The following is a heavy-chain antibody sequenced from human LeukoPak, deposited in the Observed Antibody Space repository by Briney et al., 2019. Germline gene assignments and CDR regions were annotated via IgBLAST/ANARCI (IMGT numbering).Heavy chain of an antibody. CDR1: GFTLTSYA. J-gene: IGHJ4*02. CDR3: AKHSYDSSGYYSIDY. V-gene: IGHV3-23*01. Sequence: PGGSLRLSCAASGFTLTSYAMSWARQAPGKGLEWVSAIIGSVNSTYYADSVKGRFTISRDNSKNTLYLQMNSLRAEDTAVYYCAKHSYDSSGYYSIDYWGQGTLVTVFS. D-gene: IGHD3-22*01. CDR2: IIGSVNST.